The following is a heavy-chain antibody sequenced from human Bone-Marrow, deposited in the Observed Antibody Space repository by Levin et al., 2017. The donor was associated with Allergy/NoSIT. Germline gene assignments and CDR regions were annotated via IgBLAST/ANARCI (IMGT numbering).Heavy chain of an antibody. D-gene: IGHD5-24*01. CDR3: ARHGRDGYNPWSIGMDV. J-gene: IGHJ6*02. V-gene: IGHV5-51*01. CDR1: GYSFTSYW. CDR2: IYPGDSDT. Sequence: GALRLSCKGSGYSFTSYWIGWVRQMPGKGLEWMGIIYPGDSDTRYSPSFQGQVTISADKSISTAYLQWSSLKASDTAMYYCARHGRDGYNPWSIGMDVWGQGTTVTVSS.